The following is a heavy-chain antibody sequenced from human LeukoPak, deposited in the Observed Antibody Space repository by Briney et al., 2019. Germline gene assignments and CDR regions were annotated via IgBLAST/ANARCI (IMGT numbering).Heavy chain of an antibody. CDR1: VGSISSCGYY. J-gene: IGHJ3*02. CDR3: ARVDRDAFDI. V-gene: IGHV4-31*03. CDR2: IFCSGST. Sequence: SETLSLTCTVSVGSISSCGYYWSLIRQHPGKGLEWIGYIFCSGSTYYNPSLKSRVTISVDTSKNQFSLKLSSVTAADTAVYYCARVDRDAFDIWGQGTMVTVSS. D-gene: IGHD1-14*01.